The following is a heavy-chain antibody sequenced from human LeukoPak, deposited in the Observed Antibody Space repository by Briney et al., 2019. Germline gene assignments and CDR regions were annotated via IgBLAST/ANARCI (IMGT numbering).Heavy chain of an antibody. V-gene: IGHV4-31*03. CDR1: GGSISSGGYY. D-gene: IGHD3-3*01. CDR3: ARDWNGPYYFDY. J-gene: IGHJ4*01. Sequence: SETLSLTCTVSGGSISSGGYYWTWIRQPPGKGLEWIGYMSQSGSTYYNPSLKSRVTISVDTSKSQFSLKLTSVTAADTAVYYCARDWNGPYYFDYWGQGTLVTVSS. CDR2: MSQSGST.